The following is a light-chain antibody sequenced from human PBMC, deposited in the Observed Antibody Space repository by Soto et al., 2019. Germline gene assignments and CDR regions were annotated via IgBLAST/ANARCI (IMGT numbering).Light chain of an antibody. Sequence: DLQMTQSPSTLSASVGDRVTITCRASQSISSWLAWYQQKPGKAPKLLIYKASSLESGVPSRCSGSGSGTEFTLTISSLQHDDFATYYCQQYNSLWTFGQVTKVEIK. V-gene: IGKV1-5*03. CDR1: QSISSW. CDR2: KAS. J-gene: IGKJ1*01. CDR3: QQYNSLWT.